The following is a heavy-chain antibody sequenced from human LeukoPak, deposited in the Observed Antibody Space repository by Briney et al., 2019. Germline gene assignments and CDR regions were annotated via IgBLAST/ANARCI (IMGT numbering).Heavy chain of an antibody. Sequence: ASVKVSCKTSGYPFTTWEINWVRQAAGQGLEWMGWVHPNSGNTAYAQKFRGRVTTTRDTSITTAYMELNSLTSDDTAIYYCARRSTDLDYWGQGTLVTVSS. CDR2: VHPNSGNT. CDR3: ARRSTDLDY. V-gene: IGHV1-8*01. D-gene: IGHD5/OR15-5a*01. J-gene: IGHJ4*02. CDR1: GYPFTTWE.